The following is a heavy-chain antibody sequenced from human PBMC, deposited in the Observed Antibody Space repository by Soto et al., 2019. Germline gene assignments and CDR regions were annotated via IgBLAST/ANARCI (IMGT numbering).Heavy chain of an antibody. D-gene: IGHD3-22*01. CDR1: GYTFTSYY. Sequence: ASVKVSFKSSGYTFTSYYMHWGRQAPGQGLEWMGIINPSGGSTSYAQKFQGRVTMTRDTSTSTVYMELSSLRSEDTAVYYCARDLDSSGYYPGMDYWGQGTLVTVSS. J-gene: IGHJ4*02. CDR2: INPSGGST. CDR3: ARDLDSSGYYPGMDY. V-gene: IGHV1-46*01.